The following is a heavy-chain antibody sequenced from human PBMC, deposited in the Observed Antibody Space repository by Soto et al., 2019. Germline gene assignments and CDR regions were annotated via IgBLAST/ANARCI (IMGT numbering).Heavy chain of an antibody. J-gene: IGHJ6*02. CDR1: GGSLRGYY. CDR3: ARYCSTSICHEDHYFALEV. CDR2: ISDGGST. Sequence: ETLSLTCAVYGGSLRGYYWNWILQCPGKGLEWIRYISDGGSTNYNPSLKSRFTISVDTSKKQVSLKLRSVSAPDTARYFCARYCSTSICHEDHYFALEVSGQGTTVTVSS. V-gene: IGHV4-59*01. D-gene: IGHD2-2*01.